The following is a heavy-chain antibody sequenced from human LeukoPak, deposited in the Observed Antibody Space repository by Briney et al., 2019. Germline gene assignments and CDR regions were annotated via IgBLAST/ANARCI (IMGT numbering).Heavy chain of an antibody. J-gene: IGHJ4*02. Sequence: GGSLRLSCAASGFTFSSYAMSWVRQAPGKGLEWVSAISGSGGGTYYADSVKGRFTISRDNSKNTVYLQMNSLRAEDTAVYYCAKDMSIHFGSGRSSDYWGQGTLITVSS. CDR1: GFTFSSYA. CDR3: AKDMSIHFGSGRSSDY. CDR2: ISGSGGGT. V-gene: IGHV3-23*01. D-gene: IGHD3-10*01.